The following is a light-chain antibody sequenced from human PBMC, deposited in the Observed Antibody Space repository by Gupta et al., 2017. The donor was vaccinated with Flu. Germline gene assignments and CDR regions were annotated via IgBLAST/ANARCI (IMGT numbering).Light chain of an antibody. CDR3: AAGDANRNGVV. CDR2: YNN. Sequence: RISMSCSGISSNIGSNSFIWYHQHPGSTPKLLIYYNNGRRSGVPARFSGSKCATSAAIATSWLQAEDEADYYCAAGDANRNGVVFGGGTRLTVL. V-gene: IGLV1-44*01. CDR1: SSNIGSNS. J-gene: IGLJ2*01.